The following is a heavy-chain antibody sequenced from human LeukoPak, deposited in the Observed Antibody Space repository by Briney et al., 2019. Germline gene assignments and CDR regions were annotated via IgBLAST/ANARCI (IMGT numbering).Heavy chain of an antibody. CDR2: INQDGSGK. J-gene: IGHJ4*02. V-gene: IGHV3-7*01. CDR3: ARLSGDSTIYDY. D-gene: IGHD7-27*01. Sequence: GGSLRLSCTASGLPFSNYWMTWVRQAPGKGLEWVANINQDGSGKHYVDSVEGRFIISRDNAKNSLSLQMDSLRAEDTAVYYCARLSGDSTIYDYWGQGTLVTVSS. CDR1: GLPFSNYW.